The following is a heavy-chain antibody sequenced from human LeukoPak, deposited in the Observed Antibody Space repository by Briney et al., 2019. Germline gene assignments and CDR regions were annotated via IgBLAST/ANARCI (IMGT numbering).Heavy chain of an antibody. D-gene: IGHD3-22*01. CDR3: ARDRALYYYDSSGYYL. V-gene: IGHV3-30*03. Sequence: PGGSLRLSCAASGFTFSSYSMNWVRQAPGKGLEWVAVISYDGSNKYYADSVKGRFTISRDNSKNTLYLEMNSLRAEDTAVYYCARDRALYYYDSSGYYLWGQGTLVTVSS. J-gene: IGHJ4*02. CDR2: ISYDGSNK. CDR1: GFTFSSYS.